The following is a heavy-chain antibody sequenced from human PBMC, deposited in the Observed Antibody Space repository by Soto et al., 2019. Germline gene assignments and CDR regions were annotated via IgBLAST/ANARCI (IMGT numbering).Heavy chain of an antibody. CDR2: IKDSGEST. Sequence: DVQLLESGGGWLQPGGPLTLSCAPSGFTFSTYPINWFRQAPGKGLKWVSTIKDSGESTFYLDSVRGRFTISRDNSKDTLYLQMTSLRVEDTALYHCVKGGASYTSCWYANWGQGILVTVSS. CDR1: GFTFSTYP. CDR3: VKGGASYTSCWYAN. J-gene: IGHJ4*02. V-gene: IGHV3-23*01. D-gene: IGHD6-13*01.